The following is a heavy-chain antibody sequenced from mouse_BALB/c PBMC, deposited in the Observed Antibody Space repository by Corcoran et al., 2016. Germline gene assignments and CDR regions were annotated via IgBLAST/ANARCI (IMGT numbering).Heavy chain of an antibody. V-gene: IGHV9-1*02. CDR2: INTYTGEP. J-gene: IGHJ4*01. CDR3: ARAPLAYYAMDY. CDR1: VYTFTNYG. Sequence: QIQLVQSGPELKKPGETVKISCKASVYTFTNYGMNWVQQSPGKGLRWMGWINTYTGEPTYADDFKGRFAFSFETSASTAYLQINNLKNEDMATYFCARAPLAYYAMDYGGQGTAVTVSS.